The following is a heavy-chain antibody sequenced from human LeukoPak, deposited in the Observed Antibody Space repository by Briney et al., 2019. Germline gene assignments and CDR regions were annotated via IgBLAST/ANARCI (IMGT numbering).Heavy chain of an antibody. Sequence: SQTLSLTCTVSGGSISSGDYYWSWIRQPPGKGLEWIGYIYYSGSTYYNPSLKSQVTISVETSKNEFSLKLSSVTAADTAVYYCARVKGIGWFDPWGQGTLVTVSS. D-gene: IGHD2/OR15-2a*01. CDR3: ARVKGIGWFDP. J-gene: IGHJ5*02. CDR2: IYYSGST. V-gene: IGHV4-30-4*01. CDR1: GGSISSGDYY.